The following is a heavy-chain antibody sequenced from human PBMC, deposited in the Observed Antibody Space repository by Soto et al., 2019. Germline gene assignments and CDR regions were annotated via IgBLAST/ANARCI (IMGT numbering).Heavy chain of an antibody. Sequence: GGSLRLSCAASGFTFSSYSMNWVRQAPGKGLEWVSYISSSSSTIYYADSVKGRFTISRDNAKNSLYLQMNSLRAEDTAVYYCARGGGSSSYRAGYWGQGTLVTVSS. D-gene: IGHD6-13*01. CDR1: GFTFSSYS. J-gene: IGHJ4*02. V-gene: IGHV3-48*01. CDR2: ISSSSSTI. CDR3: ARGGGSSSYRAGY.